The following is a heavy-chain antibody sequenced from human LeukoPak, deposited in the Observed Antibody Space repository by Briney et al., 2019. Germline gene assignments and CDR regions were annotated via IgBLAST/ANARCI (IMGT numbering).Heavy chain of an antibody. CDR1: GGSISSYY. J-gene: IGHJ4*02. CDR2: IHYSGST. Sequence: PSETLSLTCTVSGGSISSYYWSWIRQPPGKGLEWIGYIHYSGSTYYNPPLTSRVTISVDTSKNQFSLRLSSVTAADTAVYYCASGYSYGFDYWGQGTLVTVSS. V-gene: IGHV4-59*01. D-gene: IGHD5-18*01. CDR3: ASGYSYGFDY.